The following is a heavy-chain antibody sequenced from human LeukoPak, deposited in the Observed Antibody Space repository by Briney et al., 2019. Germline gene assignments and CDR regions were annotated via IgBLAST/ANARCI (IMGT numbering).Heavy chain of an antibody. Sequence: GGCLRLSCAASGFTFDDYGMSWVRQAPGKGLEWVSGINWNGGSTGYADSVKGRFTISRDNAKNSLYLQMNSLRAEDTALYHCARQSLWFGEYYYYYYYMDVWGKGTTVTISS. V-gene: IGHV3-20*01. CDR3: ARQSLWFGEYYYYYYYMDV. J-gene: IGHJ6*03. D-gene: IGHD3-10*01. CDR2: INWNGGST. CDR1: GFTFDDYG.